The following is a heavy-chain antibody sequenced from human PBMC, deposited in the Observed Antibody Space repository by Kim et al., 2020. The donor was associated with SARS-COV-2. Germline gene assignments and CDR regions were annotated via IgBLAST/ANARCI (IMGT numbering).Heavy chain of an antibody. CDR3: ARDEWLATVGYYGSELKDYYGMDV. Sequence: GGSLRLSCAASGFTFSSYSMNWVRQAPGKGLEWVSSISSSSSYIYYADSVKGRFTISRDNAKNSLYLQMNSLRAEDTAVYYCARDEWLATVGYYGSELKDYYGMDVWGQGTTVTVSS. CDR2: ISSSSSYI. CDR1: GFTFSSYS. D-gene: IGHD3-10*01. V-gene: IGHV3-21*01. J-gene: IGHJ6*02.